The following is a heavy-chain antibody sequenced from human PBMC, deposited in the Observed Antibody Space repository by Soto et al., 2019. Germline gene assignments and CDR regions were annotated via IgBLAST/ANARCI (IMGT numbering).Heavy chain of an antibody. J-gene: IGHJ4*02. CDR3: ARDKITGLFDY. Sequence: QVQLQQWGAGLLKPSETLSLTCAVYGGSFSGYYWTWIRQPPGMGLEWIGEINHSGSTNYNPSLKSRVTISVDTSKNQFSLKLTSVTAADTALYYCARDKITGLFDYWGQGTLVTVSS. V-gene: IGHV4-34*01. CDR1: GGSFSGYY. D-gene: IGHD2-8*02. CDR2: INHSGST.